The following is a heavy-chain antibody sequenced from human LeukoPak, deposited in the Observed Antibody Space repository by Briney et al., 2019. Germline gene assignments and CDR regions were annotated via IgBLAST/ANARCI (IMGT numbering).Heavy chain of an antibody. CDR2: IYPGDSDT. Sequence: GASLKISCKGSGYSFTSYWIGWVRQMPGKGLEWMGIIYPGDSDTRYSPSFQGQVTISADKSISTAYLQWSSLKASDTAMYYCARQFDSSSSSGWFDPWGQGTLVTVSS. V-gene: IGHV5-51*01. J-gene: IGHJ5*02. CDR3: ARQFDSSSSSGWFDP. CDR1: GYSFTSYW. D-gene: IGHD6-6*01.